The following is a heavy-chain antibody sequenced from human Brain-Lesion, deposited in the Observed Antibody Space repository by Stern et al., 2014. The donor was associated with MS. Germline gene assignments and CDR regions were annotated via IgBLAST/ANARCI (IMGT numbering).Heavy chain of an antibody. CDR2: INPNTGGT. CDR1: GYIFTGYY. V-gene: IGHV1-2*02. J-gene: IGHJ6*02. Sequence: VQLVQSGPEVKKPGASVKVSCKTSGYIFTGYYIHWVRQAPGQGLEWMAWINPNTGGTKYAQKFQGRVTMSRDTSISTAYVELSSLTSDDTAVYYCARDQRGITIFGVVTDYYYLGMDVWGQGTTVTVSS. CDR3: ARDQRGITIFGVVTDYYYLGMDV. D-gene: IGHD3-3*01.